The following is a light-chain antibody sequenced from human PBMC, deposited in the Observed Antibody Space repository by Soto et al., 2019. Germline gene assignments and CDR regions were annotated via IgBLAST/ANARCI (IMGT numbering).Light chain of an antibody. CDR1: QTISNH. Sequence: DIQMTQSPSSLSASVGDRVTITCRASQTISNHLNWYQQKPGKAPKLLIYAASSLQSGVPSTFSGSGSGTDFTLSISSLRPEDFAVYYCQQRSNWPPVLTFGGGTKVEIK. V-gene: IGKV1-39*01. CDR2: AAS. J-gene: IGKJ4*01. CDR3: QQRSNWPPVLT.